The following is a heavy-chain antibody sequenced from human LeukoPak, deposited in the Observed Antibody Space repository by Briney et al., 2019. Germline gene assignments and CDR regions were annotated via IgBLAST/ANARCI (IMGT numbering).Heavy chain of an antibody. CDR1: GFTFSSYS. CDR3: ARDRGEGYCSSTSCYRELVY. Sequence: GGSLRLSCAASGFTFSSYSMNWVRQAPGKGLEGVSYISSSSSTIFYADSVKGRFTISRDNAKNSLYLQMNSLRAEDTAVYYCARDRGEGYCSSTSCYRELVYWGQGTLVTVSS. D-gene: IGHD2-2*02. CDR2: ISSSSSTI. V-gene: IGHV3-48*01. J-gene: IGHJ4*02.